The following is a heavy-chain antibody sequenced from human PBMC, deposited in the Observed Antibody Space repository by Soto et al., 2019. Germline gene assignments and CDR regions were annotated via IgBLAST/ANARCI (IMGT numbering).Heavy chain of an antibody. V-gene: IGHV3-48*02. CDR2: ITGGSDTI. CDR3: ARDNVWAFDY. Sequence: VQLVESGGGVVQPGRSLRLSCAASGFTFSSYSMNWVRQAPGKGLEWVSYITGGSDTIHYADSVKGRFTISRDNAKNSLYLQMNSLRDEDTAVYFCARDNVWAFDYWGQGTLVTVSS. J-gene: IGHJ4*02. CDR1: GFTFSSYS. D-gene: IGHD7-27*01.